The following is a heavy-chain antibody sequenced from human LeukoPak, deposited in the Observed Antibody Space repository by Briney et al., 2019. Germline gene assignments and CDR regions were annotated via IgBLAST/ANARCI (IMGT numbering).Heavy chain of an antibody. J-gene: IGHJ4*02. V-gene: IGHV3-7*01. Sequence: GGSLRLSCAASGFTFSNYWMSWARLAPGKGLEWVAHVKQDGVEKYYVDSVKGRFIISRDNTKNSLYLQMNSLRAEDTAVYYCVTDGGYCSSTSCYRGDYFDFWGQGTLVTVSS. CDR3: VTDGGYCSSTSCYRGDYFDF. D-gene: IGHD2-2*02. CDR1: GFTFSNYW. CDR2: VKQDGVEK.